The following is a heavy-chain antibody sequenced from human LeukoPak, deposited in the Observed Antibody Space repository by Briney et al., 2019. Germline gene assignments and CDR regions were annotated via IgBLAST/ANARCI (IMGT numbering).Heavy chain of an antibody. V-gene: IGHV4-4*02. Sequence: SETLSLTCAVSGGSISSSNWWSWVRQPPGKGLEWIGEIYHGGSTNYNPSLKSRVTISVDKSKNQFSLKLTSVTAADTAVYYCARQVRYYDFWSDYQGSYYYYYMDVWGKGTTVTVSS. D-gene: IGHD3-3*01. CDR3: ARQVRYYDFWSDYQGSYYYYYMDV. J-gene: IGHJ6*03. CDR1: GGSISSSNW. CDR2: IYHGGST.